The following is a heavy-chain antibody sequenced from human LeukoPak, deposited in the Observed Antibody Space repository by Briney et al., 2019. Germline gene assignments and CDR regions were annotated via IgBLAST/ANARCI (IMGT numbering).Heavy chain of an antibody. J-gene: IGHJ4*02. V-gene: IGHV6-1*01. D-gene: IGHD6-19*01. CDR1: GDRVSSSSTA. CDR3: VRGSYASVWR. CDR2: TYFRSEWFY. Sequence: SQTLSLTCAISGDRVSSSSTAWSWIRQSPSKGLEWLGRTYFRSEWFYDYESSVRSRISIKPDTSKNQFSLQLNSVTPDDTAVYYCVRGSYASVWRWGQGTLVTVSS.